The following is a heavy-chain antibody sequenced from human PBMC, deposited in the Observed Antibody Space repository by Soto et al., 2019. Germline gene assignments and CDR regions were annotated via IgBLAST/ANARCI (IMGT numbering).Heavy chain of an antibody. CDR3: AKVGVRGYSGYDYYYYYGMDV. CDR1: GFTFSSYG. J-gene: IGHJ6*02. V-gene: IGHV3-30*18. CDR2: ISYDGSNK. D-gene: IGHD5-12*01. Sequence: CAASGFTFSSYGMHWVRQAPGKGLEWVAVISYDGSNKYYADSVKGRFTISRDNSKNTLYLQMNSLRAEDTAVYYCAKVGVRGYSGYDYYYYYGMDVWGQGTTVTVSS.